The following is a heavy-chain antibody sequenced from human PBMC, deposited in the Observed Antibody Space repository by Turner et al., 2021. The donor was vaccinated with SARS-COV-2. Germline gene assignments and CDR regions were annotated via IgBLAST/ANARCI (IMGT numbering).Heavy chain of an antibody. Sequence: QVQLVQSGAEVQKPGASVKVSCKVSGYTLTELSMHWVRQAPGKGLEWMGGFDPEDGETIYAQKFQGRVTMTEDTSTDTAYMELSSLRSEDTAVYYCATAPPYCPNGECPNWFDPWGQGTLVTVSS. D-gene: IGHD2-8*01. J-gene: IGHJ5*02. CDR1: GYTLTELS. CDR2: FDPEDGET. CDR3: ATAPPYCPNGECPNWFDP. V-gene: IGHV1-24*01.